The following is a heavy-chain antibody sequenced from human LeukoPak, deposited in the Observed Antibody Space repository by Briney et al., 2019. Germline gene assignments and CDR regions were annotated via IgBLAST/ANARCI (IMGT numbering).Heavy chain of an antibody. J-gene: IGHJ3*02. CDR3: ARKDSGSYYISDAFDI. D-gene: IGHD1-26*01. CDR2: INSDGSST. Sequence: GGSLRLSCAASGFTFSSYWMHWVRQAPGKGLVWVSRINSDGSSTSYADSVKGRFTISRDNAKNTLYLQMNSLRAEDTAVYYCARKDSGSYYISDAFDIWGQGTMVTVSS. CDR1: GFTFSSYW. V-gene: IGHV3-74*01.